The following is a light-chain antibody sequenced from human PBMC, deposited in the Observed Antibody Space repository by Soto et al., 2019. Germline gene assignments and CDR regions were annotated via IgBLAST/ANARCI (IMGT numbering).Light chain of an antibody. V-gene: IGLV2-14*01. J-gene: IGLJ2*01. CDR2: EVS. CDR3: SSYTNSGSV. CDR1: KNDIGVYDF. Sequence: QSALTQPPSASGSPGQSVTISCTGTKNDIGVYDFVSWYQHHPGKAPRLIIYEVSNRPSGVSSRFSGSKSGNTASLTIYGLQAEDEADYYCSSYTNSGSVFGGGTKLTVL.